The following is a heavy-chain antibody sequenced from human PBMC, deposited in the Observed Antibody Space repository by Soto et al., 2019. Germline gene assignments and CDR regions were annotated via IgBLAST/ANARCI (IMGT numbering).Heavy chain of an antibody. D-gene: IGHD6-6*01. CDR1: GFPFRDYA. CDR3: AKEEFSTLTYCLYAMDV. Sequence: EVQLLESGGGLVQPGGSLRLSCAASGFPFRDYAMSWVRQAPGKGLEWVSVIACCGGSTYSADFVRGRFTISRDSSKNTLYLQINDLRAEDKAICYCAKEEFSTLTYCLYAMDVWGQGATVTVSS. J-gene: IGHJ6*02. CDR2: IACCGGST. V-gene: IGHV3-23*01.